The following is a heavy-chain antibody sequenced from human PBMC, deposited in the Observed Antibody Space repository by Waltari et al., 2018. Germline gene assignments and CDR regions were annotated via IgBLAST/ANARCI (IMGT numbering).Heavy chain of an antibody. Sequence: QVQLQESGPGLVKPSQTLSLTCTVSGGSISSGSYYWSWIRQPAGKGLEWIGRIYTSGSTNYNPSLKSRVTISVDTSKNQFSLKLSSVTAADTAVYYCARSTMVRGVMSDYWGQGTLVTVSS. V-gene: IGHV4-61*02. J-gene: IGHJ4*02. CDR1: GGSISSGSYY. CDR2: IYTSGST. CDR3: ARSTMVRGVMSDY. D-gene: IGHD3-10*01.